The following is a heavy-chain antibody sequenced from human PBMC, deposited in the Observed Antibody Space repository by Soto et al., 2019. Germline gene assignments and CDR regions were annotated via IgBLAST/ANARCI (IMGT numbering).Heavy chain of an antibody. J-gene: IGHJ2*01. CDR1: GGSISSGGYS. CDR3: ARGTDTWFFAL. Sequence: SETLSLTCAVSGGSISSGGYSWSWIRQPPGKGLEWIGYMYNSGTTYSNPSLKGRVTISGDTSKNQFSLNLSSVTAADTAVYYCARGTDTWFFALWGRGTLVTVSS. CDR2: MYNSGTT. V-gene: IGHV4-30-2*05. D-gene: IGHD3-9*01.